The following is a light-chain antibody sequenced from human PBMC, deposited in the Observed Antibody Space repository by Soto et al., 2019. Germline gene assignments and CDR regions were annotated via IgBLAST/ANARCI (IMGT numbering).Light chain of an antibody. CDR3: HQRSNWPLT. Sequence: EVVLTQSPATLSLTPGEKATLSFRASQSVSSYLAWYQQKPGQAPRLLIYDASNRATGIPARFSGSGSGTDFTLTISSLEPEDFAVYYCHQRSNWPLTFGGGTKVDI. J-gene: IGKJ4*01. V-gene: IGKV3-11*01. CDR2: DAS. CDR1: QSVSSY.